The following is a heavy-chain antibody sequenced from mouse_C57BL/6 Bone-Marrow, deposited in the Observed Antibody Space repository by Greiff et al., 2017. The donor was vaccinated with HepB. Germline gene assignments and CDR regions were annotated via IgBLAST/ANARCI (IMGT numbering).Heavy chain of an antibody. CDR2: IDPSDSYT. CDR1: GYTFTSYW. D-gene: IGHD1-1*01. Sequence: QVQLQQPGAELVRPGTSVKLSCKASGYTFTSYWMHWVKQRPGQGLEWIGVIDPSDSYTNYNPKFKGKATLTVDTSSSTAYMQLSSLTSEDSAVYYCARAYTVPFAMDYWGQGTSVTVSS. CDR3: ARAYTVPFAMDY. J-gene: IGHJ4*01. V-gene: IGHV1-59*01.